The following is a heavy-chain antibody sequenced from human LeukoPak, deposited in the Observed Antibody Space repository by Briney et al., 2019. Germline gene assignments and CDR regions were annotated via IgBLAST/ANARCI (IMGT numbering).Heavy chain of an antibody. CDR3: TTAPYDGKDY. J-gene: IGHJ4*02. CDR1: RFTFSSAW. D-gene: IGHD4-23*01. Sequence: KPGGSLRLSCAASRFTFSSAWMSWARQAPGKGLEWVGRIKSKADGGAKDYAAPVKGRFSVSRDDSRNIFYLQMDSLKTEDTAVYYCTTAPYDGKDYWGQGTPVTVSS. CDR2: IKSKADGGAK. V-gene: IGHV3-15*01.